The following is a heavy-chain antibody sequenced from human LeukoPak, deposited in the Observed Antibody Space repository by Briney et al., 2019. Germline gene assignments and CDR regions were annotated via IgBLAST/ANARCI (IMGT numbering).Heavy chain of an antibody. J-gene: IGHJ4*02. Sequence: ASVKVSCKASGYTFTSYGISWVRQAPGQGLEWMGWISAYNGNTNYAQKLQGRVTMTTDTSTSTAYMELRSLRSDDTAVYYCARDPTNDILTGYPYYWGQGTLVTVSS. D-gene: IGHD3-9*01. CDR1: GYTFTSYG. V-gene: IGHV1-18*01. CDR3: ARDPTNDILTGYPYY. CDR2: ISAYNGNT.